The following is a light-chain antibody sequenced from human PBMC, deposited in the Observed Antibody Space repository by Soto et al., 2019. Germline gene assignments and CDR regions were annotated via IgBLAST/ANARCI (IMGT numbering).Light chain of an antibody. Sequence: DIQMTQSPSTLSASVGDRVTITCRASQSISSWLAWYQQKPGKAPKLLIYDASSLESGVPSRFSGSGSGTEFTVTISSLQPDDFATYYCQQYNSPWTFGQGTKVEIK. CDR1: QSISSW. V-gene: IGKV1-5*01. J-gene: IGKJ1*01. CDR3: QQYNSPWT. CDR2: DAS.